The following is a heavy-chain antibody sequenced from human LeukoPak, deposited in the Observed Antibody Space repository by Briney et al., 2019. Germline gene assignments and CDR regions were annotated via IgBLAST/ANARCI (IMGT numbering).Heavy chain of an antibody. CDR1: GFTFISYS. D-gene: IGHD6-13*01. J-gene: IGHJ6*03. CDR3: AREAAAGHDMDV. CDR2: ISSSSSYI. V-gene: IGHV3-21*01. Sequence: GGSLSLSCAPSGFTFISYSRNWFRRAPGKGLGWVSSISSSSSYIYYADSVKGRFTISRDNAKNSLYLQMNSLRAEDTAVYYCAREAAAGHDMDVWGKGTTVTVSS.